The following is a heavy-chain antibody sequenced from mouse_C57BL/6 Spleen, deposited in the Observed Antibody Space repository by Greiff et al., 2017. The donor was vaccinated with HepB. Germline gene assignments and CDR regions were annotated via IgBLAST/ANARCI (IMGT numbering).Heavy chain of an antibody. J-gene: IGHJ4*01. Sequence: EVQGVESGPGMVKPSQSLSLTCTVTGYSITSGYDWHWIRHFPGNKLEWMGYISYSGSTNYNPSLKSRISITHDTSKNHFFLKLNSVTTEDTATYYCARGGVLYAMDYWGQGTSVTVSS. CDR3: ARGGVLYAMDY. V-gene: IGHV3-1*01. CDR2: ISYSGST. CDR1: GYSITSGYD.